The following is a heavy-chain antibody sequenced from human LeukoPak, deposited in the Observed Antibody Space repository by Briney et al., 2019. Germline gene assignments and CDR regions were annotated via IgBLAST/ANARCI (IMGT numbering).Heavy chain of an antibody. Sequence: GESLKISCKGSGYSFTSYWIGWVRQMPGKGLEWMGIIYPGDSDTRYSPSFQGQVTISADKSISTAYLQWSSLKASDTAMYYCARQHKGSNYYYYYMEVWGKGTTVTVSS. D-gene: IGHD3-10*01. J-gene: IGHJ6*03. CDR3: ARQHKGSNYYYYYMEV. V-gene: IGHV5-51*01. CDR2: IYPGDSDT. CDR1: GYSFTSYW.